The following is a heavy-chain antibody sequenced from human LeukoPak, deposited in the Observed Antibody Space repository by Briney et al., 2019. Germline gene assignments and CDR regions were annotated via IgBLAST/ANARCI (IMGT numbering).Heavy chain of an antibody. Sequence: SETLSLTCTVSGGSISSYYLSWIRQPPGKGLERIGYIYSSGSTNYNPSLKSRVTISVDTSKNQFSLKLSSVTAADTALYYCARTYSTSSNFDYWGQGTLVTVSS. D-gene: IGHD2-2*01. CDR2: IYSSGST. V-gene: IGHV4-4*09. CDR3: ARTYSTSSNFDY. CDR1: GGSISSYY. J-gene: IGHJ4*02.